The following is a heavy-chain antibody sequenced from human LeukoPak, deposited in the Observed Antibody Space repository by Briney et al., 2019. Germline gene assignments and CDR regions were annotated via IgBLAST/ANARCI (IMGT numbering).Heavy chain of an antibody. D-gene: IGHD6-13*01. J-gene: IGHJ4*02. CDR3: ARFGSSWEADY. CDR2: INHSGST. Sequence: SETLSLTCAVYGGSFSGYYWSWIRQSPGKGLEWIGEINHSGSTNYNPSLKSRVTISVDTSKNQFSLKLSSVTAADTAVYYCARFGSSWEADYWGQGTLVTVSS. V-gene: IGHV4-34*01. CDR1: GGSFSGYY.